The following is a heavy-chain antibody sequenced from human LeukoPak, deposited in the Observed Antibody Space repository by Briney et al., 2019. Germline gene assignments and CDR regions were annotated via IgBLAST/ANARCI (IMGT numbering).Heavy chain of an antibody. CDR1: GFTFCSYA. J-gene: IGHJ4*02. CDR2: ISGSGGKT. Sequence: GGSLGLSCAASGFTFCSYAMSWVRPAPGKGLEWVSAISGSGGKTYYADSVKGRFTISRDNSKNTLYLQMNSLRAEDTAVYYCAKGRKWELPFDYWGQGTLVTVSS. CDR3: AKGRKWELPFDY. D-gene: IGHD1-26*01. V-gene: IGHV3-23*01.